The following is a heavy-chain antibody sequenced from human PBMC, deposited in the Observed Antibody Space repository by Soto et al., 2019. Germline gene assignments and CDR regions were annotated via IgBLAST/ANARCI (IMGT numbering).Heavy chain of an antibody. D-gene: IGHD5-12*01. CDR3: VRGRSYSVYDF. V-gene: IGHV4-4*07. CDR1: VGSISGHS. CDR2: IYPSGST. Sequence: SETLSLTCTVSVGSISGHSWVWIRQPAGKGLEWIGHIYPSGSTSYNPSLRSQVTMSLDSSTNKIFLNLTSVTAADTAVFYCVRGRSYSVYDFWGPGTLVTVSS. J-gene: IGHJ4*02.